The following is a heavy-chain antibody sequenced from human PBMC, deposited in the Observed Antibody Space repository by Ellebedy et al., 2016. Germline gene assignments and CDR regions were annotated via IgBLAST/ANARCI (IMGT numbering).Heavy chain of an antibody. J-gene: IGHJ4*02. CDR1: GVIVSYNF. CDR3: ATGSCGDKSDFGY. V-gene: IGHV3-66*01. CDR2: IYSGGST. D-gene: IGHD4-23*01. Sequence: GESLKISCAASGVIVSYNFMRWVRQAPGKGLEWVSTIYSGGSTDYAASVKGRFTVSRDNAENSLYLQIDSLRDEDTAVYYCATGSCGDKSDFGYWGQGTLVTVSS.